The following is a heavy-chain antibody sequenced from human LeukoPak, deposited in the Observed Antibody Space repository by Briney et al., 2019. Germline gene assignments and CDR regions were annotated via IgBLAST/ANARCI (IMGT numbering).Heavy chain of an antibody. CDR3: ARAVWELLRFDY. J-gene: IGHJ4*02. Sequence: TSETLSLTCTVSGYSISSGYYWGWIRQPPGKGLEWIGSTYHSGSTYYNPSLKSRVTISVDTSKNQFSLKLSSVTAADTAVYYCARAVWELLRFDYWGQGTLVTVSS. CDR2: TYHSGST. CDR1: GYSISSGYY. D-gene: IGHD1-26*01. V-gene: IGHV4-38-2*02.